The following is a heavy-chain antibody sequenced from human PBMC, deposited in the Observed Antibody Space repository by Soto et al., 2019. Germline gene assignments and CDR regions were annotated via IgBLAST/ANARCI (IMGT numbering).Heavy chain of an antibody. D-gene: IGHD5-12*01. V-gene: IGHV3-21*01. CDR2: ISSSSSYI. J-gene: IGHJ4*02. CDR3: ARDIVATIGPFDY. Sequence: PVGSLRLSCAASGFTFSSYSMNWVRQAPGKGLEWVSSISSSSSYIYYADSVKGRFTISRDNAKNSLYLQMNSLRAEDTAVYYCARDIVATIGPFDYWGQGTLVTVSS. CDR1: GFTFSSYS.